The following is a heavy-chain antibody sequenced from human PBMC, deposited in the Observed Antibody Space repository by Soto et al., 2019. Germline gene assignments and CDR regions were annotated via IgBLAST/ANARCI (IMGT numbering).Heavy chain of an antibody. V-gene: IGHV1-69*01. CDR2: IIPIFGTA. CDR1: GGTFSSYA. Sequence: QVQLVQSGAEVKKPGSSVKVSCKASGGTFSSYAISWVRQAPGQGLEWMGGIIPIFGTANYAQKFQGRVTITADESRSTGYMELSSMRCDDTAVYYCPRGRVRDSSGYYRLSYYYGMDVWGQGATVTVS. CDR3: PRGRVRDSSGYYRLSYYYGMDV. J-gene: IGHJ6*02. D-gene: IGHD3-22*01.